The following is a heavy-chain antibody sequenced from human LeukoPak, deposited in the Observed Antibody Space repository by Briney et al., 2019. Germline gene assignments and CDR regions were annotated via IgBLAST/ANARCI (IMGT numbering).Heavy chain of an antibody. J-gene: IGHJ5*01. V-gene: IGHV1-2*02. CDR1: GYTFAAYY. CDR3: AKDAGTSGWFDS. D-gene: IGHD6-19*01. Sequence: ASVKVSCKASGYTFAAYYIHWVRQAPGQGLEWIGWINPNSGGTNYAQKFQGRVTMTRDPSISTAYMELSRLTSDDTTVYFCAKDAGTSGWFDSWGQGTPVTVSS. CDR2: INPNSGGT.